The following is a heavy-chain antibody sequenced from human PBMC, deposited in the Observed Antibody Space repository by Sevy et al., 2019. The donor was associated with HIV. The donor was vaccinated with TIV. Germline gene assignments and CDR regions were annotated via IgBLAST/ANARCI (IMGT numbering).Heavy chain of an antibody. D-gene: IGHD6-19*01. CDR3: ARSYSVWWYFDL. Sequence: GGSLRLSCAASGFTFSSYAMHWVRQAPGKGLEWVALISYDGSNKYYADSVKGRFTISRDNSKNTLYLQMNSLRAEDTAVYYCARSYSVWWYFDLWGRGTLVTVSS. CDR1: GFTFSSYA. J-gene: IGHJ2*01. CDR2: ISYDGSNK. V-gene: IGHV3-30-3*01.